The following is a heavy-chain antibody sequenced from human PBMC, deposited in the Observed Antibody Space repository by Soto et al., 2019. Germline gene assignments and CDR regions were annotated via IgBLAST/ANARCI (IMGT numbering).Heavy chain of an antibody. CDR2: IYYSGST. CDR1: GTSISSYY. Sequence: QVQLHESGPGLVKPSETLALTCTVSGTSISSYYWSWVRQPPGKGLEWIGHIYYSGSTNYNPSLKSRATISVDTSKNQFSLKLTSATAADTAVYYCASLGYSGSGSGKWGQGTLVTVSS. J-gene: IGHJ4*02. CDR3: ASLGYSGSGSGK. D-gene: IGHD5-12*01. V-gene: IGHV4-59*08.